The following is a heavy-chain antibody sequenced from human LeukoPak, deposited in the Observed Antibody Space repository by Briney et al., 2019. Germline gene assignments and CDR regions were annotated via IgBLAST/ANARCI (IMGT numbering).Heavy chain of an antibody. V-gene: IGHV4-59*08. CDR1: GGFISPYY. J-gene: IGHJ4*02. D-gene: IGHD5/OR15-5a*01. Sequence: SETLSLTCTVSGGFISPYYWSWIRQPPGKELEWIAFIFYSGNAHYNPSLTSRVTISVDTSNNQFSLKVTSVTAADTAVYYCARHSVASPHYFDYWGQGTPVTVSS. CDR3: ARHSVASPHYFDY. CDR2: IFYSGNA.